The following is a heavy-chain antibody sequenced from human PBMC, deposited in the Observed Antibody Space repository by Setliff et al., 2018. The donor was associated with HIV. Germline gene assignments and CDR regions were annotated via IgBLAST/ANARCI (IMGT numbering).Heavy chain of an antibody. D-gene: IGHD1-7*01. CDR2: IYASGNT. CDR3: ARGDGTKYYYYYCMDV. J-gene: IGHJ6*03. V-gene: IGHV4-4*07. Sequence: PSETLSLTCTVSGGSISSYYWSWIRQPAGKGLEWIGQIYASGNTNYNPSPKSRVTMSVDTSKNQLSLELTSVTAADTGVYYCARGDGTKYYYYYCMDVWGKGTTVTVSS. CDR1: GGSISSYY.